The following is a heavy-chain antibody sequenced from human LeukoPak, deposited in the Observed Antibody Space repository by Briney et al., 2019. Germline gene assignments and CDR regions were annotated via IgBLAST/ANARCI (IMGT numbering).Heavy chain of an antibody. J-gene: IGHJ4*02. CDR1: GYSFTSYW. CDR2: IYPGDSDT. Sequence: GEALKISCKGSGYSFTSYWIGWVRHMPGKGLEWMGIIYPGDSDTRYSPSFQGQVTISADKSISTAYLQWSSLRASDTAMYYCARLLGPYCSSTSCYEYFDYWGQGTPVTVSS. V-gene: IGHV5-51*01. CDR3: ARLLGPYCSSTSCYEYFDY. D-gene: IGHD2-2*01.